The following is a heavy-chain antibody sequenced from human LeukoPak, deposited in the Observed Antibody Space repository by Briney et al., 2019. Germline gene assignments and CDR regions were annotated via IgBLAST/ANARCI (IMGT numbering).Heavy chain of an antibody. D-gene: IGHD6-13*01. CDR2: IWYDGSNK. J-gene: IGHJ4*02. V-gene: IGHV3-33*01. CDR3: ARGSSSSWYLPFDY. Sequence: GGSLILSCAASGFTFSSYGMHWVRPAPGKGLEWVAVIWYDGSNKYYADSMKGRFTISRDNSMNTLYLQMNSLRAEDTAVYYCARGSSSSWYLPFDYWGQGTLVTVSS. CDR1: GFTFSSYG.